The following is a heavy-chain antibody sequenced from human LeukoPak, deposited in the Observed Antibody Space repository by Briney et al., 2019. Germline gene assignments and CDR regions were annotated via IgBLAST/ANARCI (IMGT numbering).Heavy chain of an antibody. CDR1: GITLSNYA. J-gene: IGHJ4*02. Sequence: PGGSLRLSCAASGITLSNYAMSWVRQAPGKGLEWVSTISRSGGATYYADSVKGRFTISTDNSKNTLFLQMDSLRAEDTALYYCAKIHDYGPFTDYWGQGTLVTVSS. D-gene: IGHD4-17*01. CDR3: AKIHDYGPFTDY. V-gene: IGHV3-23*01. CDR2: ISRSGGAT.